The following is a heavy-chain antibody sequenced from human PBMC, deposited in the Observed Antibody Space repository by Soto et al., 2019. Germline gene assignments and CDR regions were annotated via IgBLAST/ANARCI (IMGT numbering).Heavy chain of an antibody. V-gene: IGHV4-61*01. CDR3: ARERGDSHWIDP. J-gene: IGHJ5*02. CDR1: GGSVSSESYY. CDR2: VENSGST. Sequence: QVQLQESGPGLVKPSETLSLTCSVSGGSVSSESYYWSWIRQTPGKGLEWIGNVENSGSTKYNPSLKSRVTISVDTSKNQFSLKLSSMTGADMAVYYCARERGDSHWIDPWGQGTLVTVSS. D-gene: IGHD2-21*01.